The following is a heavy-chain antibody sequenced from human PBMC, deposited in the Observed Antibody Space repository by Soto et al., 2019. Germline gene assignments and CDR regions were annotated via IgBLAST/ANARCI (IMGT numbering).Heavy chain of an antibody. CDR3: VIGYYDSSGLY. D-gene: IGHD3-22*01. CDR1: GFTFSSYA. J-gene: IGHJ4*02. CDR2: ISYDGSNK. Sequence: GGYLRLSCAASGFTFSSYAMHWVRQAPGKGLEWVAVISYDGSNKYYADSVKGRFTISRDNSKNTLYLQMNSLRAEDTAVYYCVIGYYDSSGLYWGQGILVTVS. V-gene: IGHV3-30-3*01.